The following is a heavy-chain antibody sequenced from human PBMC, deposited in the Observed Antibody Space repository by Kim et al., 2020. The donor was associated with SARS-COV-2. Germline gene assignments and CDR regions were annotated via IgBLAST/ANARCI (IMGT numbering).Heavy chain of an antibody. V-gene: IGHV3-30*18. J-gene: IGHJ4*02. CDR2: ISYDGSNI. D-gene: IGHD1-1*01. CDR3: AKDSDTTGSGDY. CDR1: GFTFSSYG. Sequence: GGSLRLSCAASGFTFSSYGMHWVRQAPGKGLEWVAVISYDGSNIYYADSVKGRFTISRDNSKNTLYLQMNSLRVEDTAVYYCAKDSDTTGSGDYWGQGTL.